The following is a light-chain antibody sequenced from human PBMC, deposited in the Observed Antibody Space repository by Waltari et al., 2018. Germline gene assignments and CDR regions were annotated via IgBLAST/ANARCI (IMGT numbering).Light chain of an antibody. CDR1: QGIRND. V-gene: IGKV1-6*01. Sequence: GGWVTITCRASQGIRNDLGWYQQKPGKAPKLLIYAASSLQSGVPSRFSGSGSGTDFTLTISSLQPEDFATYYCLQDYNYPYTFGQGTKLEIK. J-gene: IGKJ2*01. CDR3: LQDYNYPYT. CDR2: AAS.